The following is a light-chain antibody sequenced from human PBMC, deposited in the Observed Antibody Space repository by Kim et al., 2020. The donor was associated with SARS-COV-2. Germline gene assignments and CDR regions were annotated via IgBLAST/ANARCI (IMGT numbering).Light chain of an antibody. CDR1: QSVLYSSNNKNY. Sequence: DIVMSKSPDALAVSLGERATINRKSSQSVLYSSNNKNYLAWYQQKPGQPPKLLIYWASTRESGVPDRFSGSGSGTDFTLTISSLQAEDVAVYYCQQYYSTPLTFGGGTKVDIK. CDR3: QQYYSTPLT. J-gene: IGKJ4*01. V-gene: IGKV4-1*01. CDR2: WAS.